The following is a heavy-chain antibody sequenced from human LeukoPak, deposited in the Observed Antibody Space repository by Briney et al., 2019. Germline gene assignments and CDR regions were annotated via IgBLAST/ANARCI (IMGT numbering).Heavy chain of an antibody. J-gene: IGHJ5*02. V-gene: IGHV1-18*01. D-gene: IGHD6-13*01. CDR3: ASDGGEQQLVRSGFST. CDR1: GYTFTSYG. CDR2: ISAYNGNT. Sequence: ASVKVSCKASGYTFTSYGISWVRQAPGQGLEWMGWISAYNGNTNYAQKLQGRVTMTTDTSTSTAYMELRSLRSDDTAVYYCASDGGEQQLVRSGFSTWGQGTLVTVSS.